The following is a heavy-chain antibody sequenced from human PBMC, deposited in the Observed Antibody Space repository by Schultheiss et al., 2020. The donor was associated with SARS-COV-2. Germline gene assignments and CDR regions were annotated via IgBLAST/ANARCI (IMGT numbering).Heavy chain of an antibody. V-gene: IGHV4-59*08. Sequence: SETLSLTCTVSGGSIGTYYWHWIRQPPGKGLEWIGYIYYSGSTYYNPSLKSRVTISVDTSKNQFSLKLSSVTAADTAVYYCARGGYCSSTSCSIAGYYYYYGMDVWGQGTTVTVSS. CDR3: ARGGYCSSTSCSIAGYYYYYGMDV. D-gene: IGHD2-2*01. J-gene: IGHJ6*02. CDR1: GGSIGTYY. CDR2: IYYSGST.